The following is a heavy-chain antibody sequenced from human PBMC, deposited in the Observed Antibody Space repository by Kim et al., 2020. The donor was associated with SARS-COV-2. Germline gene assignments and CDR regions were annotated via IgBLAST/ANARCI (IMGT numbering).Heavy chain of an antibody. CDR2: IYYSGST. V-gene: IGHV4-39*01. CDR1: GGSISSSSYY. Sequence: SETLSLTCTVSGGSISSSSYYWGWIRQPPGKGLEWIGSIYYSGSTYYNPSLKSRVTISVDTSKNQFSLKLSSVTAADTAVYYCARQVDIVATIGNWGYYYYGMDVWGQGTTVTVSS. J-gene: IGHJ6*02. CDR3: ARQVDIVATIGNWGYYYYGMDV. D-gene: IGHD5-12*01.